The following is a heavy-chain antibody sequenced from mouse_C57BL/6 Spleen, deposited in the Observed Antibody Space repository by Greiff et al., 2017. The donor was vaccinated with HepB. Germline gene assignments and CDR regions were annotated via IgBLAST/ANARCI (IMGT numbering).Heavy chain of an antibody. V-gene: IGHV1-15*01. CDR2: IDPETGGT. D-gene: IGHD2-5*01. Sequence: ESGAELVRPGASVTLSCKASGYTFTDYEMHWVKQTPVHGLEWIGAIDPETGGTAYNQKFKGKAILTADKSSSTAYMELRSLTSEDSAVYYCTRYHSNYFDYWGQGTTLTVSS. CDR1: GYTFTDYE. CDR3: TRYHSNYFDY. J-gene: IGHJ2*01.